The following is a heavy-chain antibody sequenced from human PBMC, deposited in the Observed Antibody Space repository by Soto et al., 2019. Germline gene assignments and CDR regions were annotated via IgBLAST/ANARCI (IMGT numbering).Heavy chain of an antibody. CDR3: TADLKYHSWFDP. CDR1: GFTFSNAW. V-gene: IGHV3-15*07. D-gene: IGHD6-6*01. J-gene: IGHJ5*02. Sequence: PGGSLRLSCAASGFTFSNAWMNWVRQAPGKGLEWVGRIKSKANGGTTDYAAPVNGRFTISRDDSKNTLYLQMNSLKTEDTAVYYCTADLKYHSWFDPWGQGTLVTVSS. CDR2: IKSKANGGTT.